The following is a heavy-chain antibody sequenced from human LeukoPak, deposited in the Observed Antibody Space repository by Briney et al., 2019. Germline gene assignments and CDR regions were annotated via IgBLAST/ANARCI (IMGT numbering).Heavy chain of an antibody. D-gene: IGHD3-3*01. V-gene: IGHV3-7*01. CDR1: GFTFSSYW. CDR3: ARSGVLRFLEWAYDY. J-gene: IGHJ4*02. Sequence: GGSLRLSCAASGFTFSSYWMSWVCQAPGKGLEWVANIKQDGSEKYYVDSVKGRFTISRDNAKSSLYLQMNSLRAEDTAVYYCARSGVLRFLEWAYDYWGQGTLVTVSS. CDR2: IKQDGSEK.